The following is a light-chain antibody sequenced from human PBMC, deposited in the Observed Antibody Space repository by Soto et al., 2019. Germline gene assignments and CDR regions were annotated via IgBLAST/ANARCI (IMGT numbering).Light chain of an antibody. J-gene: IGKJ2*01. CDR1: QSVPTRF. CDR2: GAS. V-gene: IGKV3-20*01. CDR3: QQYGSSPYT. Sequence: EIVLTQSPGTLSSSPGERAALSCRASQSVPTRFLAWYRQKPGEAPRLLIYGASSQATGISDWFSGSASWADFTLTISRLEPEDSGVYYWQQYGSSPYTFGQGTKLEIK.